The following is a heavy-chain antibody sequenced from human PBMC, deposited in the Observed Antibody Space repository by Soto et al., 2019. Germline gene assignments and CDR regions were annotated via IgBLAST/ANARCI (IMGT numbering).Heavy chain of an antibody. V-gene: IGHV1-46*01. CDR1: GYTFITYH. J-gene: IGHJ4*02. D-gene: IGHD1-26*01. CDR2: IDPSGVNI. CDR3: VREHSPGLFDY. Sequence: ASVKVSCKVSGYTFITYHMDWMRQAPGQGLEWIGTIDPSGVNINYAQKFQGRVTMTRDTSTSTVYMDLSGLRSEDTAVYYCVREHSPGLFDYWGQGXLVTVGS.